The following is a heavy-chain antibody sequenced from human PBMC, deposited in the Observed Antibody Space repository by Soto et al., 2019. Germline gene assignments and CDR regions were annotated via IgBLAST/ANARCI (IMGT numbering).Heavy chain of an antibody. V-gene: IGHV4-30-4*01. J-gene: IGHJ5*01. CDR3: ARGRYCLTGRCFPNWFDS. D-gene: IGHD7-27*01. CDR1: GDSISNLDYF. Sequence: SETLSLTCSVSGDSISNLDYFWAWIRQPPGQALEYIGYIYKSATTHYNPSFESRVAISVDTSKSQFSLNVTSVTAADTAVYFCARGRYCLTGRCFPNWFDSWGQGALVTVSS. CDR2: IYKSATT.